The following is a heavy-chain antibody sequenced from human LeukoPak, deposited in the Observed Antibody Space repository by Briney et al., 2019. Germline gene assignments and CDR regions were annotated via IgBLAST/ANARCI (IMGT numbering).Heavy chain of an antibody. Sequence: SDTLSLICAVSVYFISIGYYWGWIRPPPGTGLEGIGSIYHSGSTSYNASLKSRLNISIDMSKNQFSLSLNSVTAADTAVYYCARGPTVEYFDHWGKGTLVTVSS. CDR3: ARGPTVEYFDH. J-gene: IGHJ4*02. V-gene: IGHV4-38-2*01. CDR2: IYHSGST. D-gene: IGHD4-23*01. CDR1: VYFISIGYY.